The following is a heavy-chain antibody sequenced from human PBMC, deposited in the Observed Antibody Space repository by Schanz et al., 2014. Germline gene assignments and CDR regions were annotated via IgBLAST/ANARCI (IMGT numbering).Heavy chain of an antibody. J-gene: IGHJ5*02. D-gene: IGHD6-6*01. Sequence: EVQLLESGGGLVQPGGSLRLSCVASGFTFFGSFAMSWVRQAPGKGLEWVSSISSGGRNISYADSLKGRFTISRDNAKNSLYLEMNSLRAGDTAFYHCARGSSASLSRVWFDLWGQGTLVTVSS. V-gene: IGHV3-23*01. CDR3: ARGSSASLSRVWFDL. CDR1: GFTFFGSFA. CDR2: ISSGGRNI.